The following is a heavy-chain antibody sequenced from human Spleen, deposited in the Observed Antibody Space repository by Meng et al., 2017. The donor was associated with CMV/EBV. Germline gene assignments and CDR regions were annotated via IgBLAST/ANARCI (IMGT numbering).Heavy chain of an antibody. D-gene: IGHD1-1*01. CDR2: IKQDGSDK. V-gene: IGHV3-7*01. J-gene: IGHJ4*02. Sequence: GGSLKLSCAASGFTFSPSEMNWVRQAPGKGLEWVANIKQDGSDKYYVDSVKGRFTISRDNAENSLYLQMNSLRADDTAVYYCASYNWDLCYFDYWGQGTLVTVSS. CDR3: ASYNWDLCYFDY. CDR1: GFTFSPSE.